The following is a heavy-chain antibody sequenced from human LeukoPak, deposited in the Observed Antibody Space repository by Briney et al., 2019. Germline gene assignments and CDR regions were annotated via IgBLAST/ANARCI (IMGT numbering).Heavy chain of an antibody. D-gene: IGHD3-22*01. CDR2: INHSGST. V-gene: IGHV4-34*01. CDR1: GGSFSGYY. CDR3: ATSSGYYYAIDQ. Sequence: SETLSLTCAVYGGSFSGYYWSRIRQPPGKGLEWIGEINHSGSTNYNPSLKSRVTISVDTSKNQFSLKLSSVTAADTAVYSCATSSGYYYAIDQWGQGTLVIVSS. J-gene: IGHJ4*02.